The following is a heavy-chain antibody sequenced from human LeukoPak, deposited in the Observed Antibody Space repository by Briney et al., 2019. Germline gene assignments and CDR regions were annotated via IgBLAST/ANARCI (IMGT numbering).Heavy chain of an antibody. CDR2: IYYSGST. D-gene: IGHD5-18*01. CDR1: GGSISSYY. V-gene: IGHV4-59*01. Sequence: SETLSLTCTVSGGSISSYYWSWIRQPPGKGLEWIGYIYYSGSTNYNPSLKSRVTISVDTSKNQFSLKLSSVTAADTAVYYCAREVQNSYGYHFDYWGQGTLVTVSS. J-gene: IGHJ4*02. CDR3: AREVQNSYGYHFDY.